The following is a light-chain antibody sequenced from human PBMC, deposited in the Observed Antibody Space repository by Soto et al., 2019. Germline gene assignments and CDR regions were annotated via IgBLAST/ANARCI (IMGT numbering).Light chain of an antibody. CDR1: QSVSSSY. J-gene: IGKJ3*01. CDR3: QQSNNYFT. CDR2: GAS. Sequence: EIVLTQSPGTLSLSPGERATLSCRASQSVSSSYLAWYQQKPGQAPRLLIYGASSRATGIPDRFSGSGSGTDFTLTISRLEPEDFATYYCQQSNNYFTFGPGTKVDIK. V-gene: IGKV3-20*01.